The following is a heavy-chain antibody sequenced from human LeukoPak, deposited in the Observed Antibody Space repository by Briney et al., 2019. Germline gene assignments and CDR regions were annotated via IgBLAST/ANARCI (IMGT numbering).Heavy chain of an antibody. CDR2: INPNSGGT. CDR3: ARDRYSSGWYYYYYYMDV. V-gene: IGHV1-2*02. Sequence: ASVKVSCKASGYTFTGYYMHWVRQAPGQGLEWMGWINPNSGGTNYAQKFQGRVTMTRDTSISTAYMELSRLRSDDTAVYYCARDRYSSGWYYYYYYMDVWGKGTTVTVSS. D-gene: IGHD6-19*01. J-gene: IGHJ6*03. CDR1: GYTFTGYY.